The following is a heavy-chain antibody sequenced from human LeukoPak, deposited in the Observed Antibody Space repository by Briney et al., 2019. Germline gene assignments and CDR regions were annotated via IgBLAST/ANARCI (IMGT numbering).Heavy chain of an antibody. CDR1: GYTLTELS. J-gene: IGHJ6*04. CDR3: ATGNWNDGRTGVDV. V-gene: IGHV1-24*01. CDR2: FDPEDGET. D-gene: IGHD1-1*01. Sequence: ASVKVSCKVSGYTLTELSMHWVRQAPGKGLEWMGGFDPEDGETIYAQKFQGRVTMTEDTSTDTTYMELSSLRSEDTAVYYCATGNWNDGRTGVDVWGKGTTVTVSS.